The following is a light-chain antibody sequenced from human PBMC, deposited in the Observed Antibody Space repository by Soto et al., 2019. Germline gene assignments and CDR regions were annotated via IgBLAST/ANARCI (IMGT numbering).Light chain of an antibody. CDR3: CSYAGSNNLV. J-gene: IGLJ3*02. CDR1: SGDVGFANY. CDR2: DVS. Sequence: QSVLTQPRSVSGSPGQSVTISCTGTSGDVGFANYVSWYQQHPGKAPKLLIFDVSQRPSGVPDRFSGSKSGNTASLTISGLRADDEADYYCCSYAGSNNLVFGGGTKLTVL. V-gene: IGLV2-11*01.